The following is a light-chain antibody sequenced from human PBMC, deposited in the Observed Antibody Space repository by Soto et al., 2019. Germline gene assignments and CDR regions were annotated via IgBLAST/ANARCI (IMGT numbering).Light chain of an antibody. V-gene: IGLV2-14*01. Sequence: QSALTQPASVSGSPGQSITISCTGTSSDVGGYNYVSWYQQHPGKAPKLMIYDVSNRPSGVSNRFSGSKSGNTASLTISGLQAEDDADYYCSSYTSSKGVFGTGTKSPS. J-gene: IGLJ1*01. CDR1: SSDVGGYNY. CDR3: SSYTSSKGV. CDR2: DVS.